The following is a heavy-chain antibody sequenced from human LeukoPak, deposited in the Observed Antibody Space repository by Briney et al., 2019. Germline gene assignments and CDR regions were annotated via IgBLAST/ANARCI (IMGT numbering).Heavy chain of an antibody. J-gene: IGHJ4*02. CDR3: AKDFRIGYSAHFDY. D-gene: IGHD2-21*01. CDR1: GFTFSRYA. V-gene: IGHV3-30-3*02. Sequence: PGGSLRLSCAGSGFTFSRYAMHWVRQAPGKGLEWVTVISYDGTNKYYADSVKGRFTISRDNSKNTLYLQMDSLRGEDTAVYYCAKDFRIGYSAHFDYWGQGALVTVSS. CDR2: ISYDGTNK.